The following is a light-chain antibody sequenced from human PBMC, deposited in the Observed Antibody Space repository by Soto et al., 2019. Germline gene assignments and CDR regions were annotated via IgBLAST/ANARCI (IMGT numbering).Light chain of an antibody. CDR1: SSDVGTYNY. CDR2: EVN. CDR3: NSYTSSNTYV. V-gene: IGLV2-8*01. J-gene: IGLJ1*01. Sequence: QSVLTQPPSASGSPGQSVTISCTGTSSDVGTYNYVSWYQQHPGKAPKLMIYEVNKRPAGVPDRFSGSKSGIMASLTVSGLQAEDEADYYCNSYTSSNTYVFGSGTKVTVL.